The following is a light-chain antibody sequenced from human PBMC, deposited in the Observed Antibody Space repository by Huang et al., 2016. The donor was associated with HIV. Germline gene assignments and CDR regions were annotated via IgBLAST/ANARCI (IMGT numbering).Light chain of an antibody. J-gene: IGKJ4*01. CDR2: DAS. V-gene: IGKV1-33*01. CDR1: QDIRFH. CDR3: QQSRKLPLT. Sequence: SASVGDRFPIPCQPSQDIRFHLNWYQQKPGKPPKVLIYDASNLDKGVPSRFRGTGSGTDFTFTISSLQHEDIATYYCQQSRKLPLTFGGGTKVEIK.